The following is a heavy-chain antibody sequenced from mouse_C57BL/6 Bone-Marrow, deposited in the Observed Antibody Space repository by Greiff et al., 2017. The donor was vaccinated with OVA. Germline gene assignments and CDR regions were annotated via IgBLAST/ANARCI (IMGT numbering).Heavy chain of an antibody. CDR3: TRGYSNYYAMDY. CDR1: GYTFTDYE. CDR2: IDPETGGT. V-gene: IGHV1-15*01. J-gene: IGHJ4*01. D-gene: IGHD2-5*01. Sequence: QVQLQQSGAELVRPGASVTLSCKASGYTFTDYEMHWVKQTPVHGLEWIGAIDPETGGTAYNQKFKGKAILTADKSSSTAYMELRSLTAEDSAVYYWTRGYSNYYAMDYWGQGTSVTGSS.